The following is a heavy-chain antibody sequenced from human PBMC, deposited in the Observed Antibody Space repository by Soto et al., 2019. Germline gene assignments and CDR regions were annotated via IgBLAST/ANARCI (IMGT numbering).Heavy chain of an antibody. CDR3: ARHPFDYGDYPFDY. V-gene: IGHV4-39*01. D-gene: IGHD4-17*01. CDR1: GGSISSSSYY. CDR2: IYYSGST. Sequence: QLQLQESGPGLVKPSETLSLTCTVSGGSISSSSYYWGWIRQPPGKGLEWIGSIYYSGSTYYNPSLKSRVTISVDTSKNQFSLKLSSVTAADTAVHYCARHPFDYGDYPFDYWGQGTLVTVSS. J-gene: IGHJ4*02.